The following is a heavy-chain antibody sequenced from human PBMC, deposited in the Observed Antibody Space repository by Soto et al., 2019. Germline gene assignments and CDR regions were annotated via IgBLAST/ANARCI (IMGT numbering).Heavy chain of an antibody. J-gene: IGHJ2*01. Sequence: QVQLQESGPGLVKPSGTLSVTCALSGGSISRSNWWSWVRQPPGKGLEWIGEIYHSGNTNYNPSLKSRVTISVDKSNNQFSLNLTSVTAADTAVYYCTRVLAALGNRWYFDLWGRGTLVSVSS. CDR1: GGSISRSNW. V-gene: IGHV4-4*02. CDR3: TRVLAALGNRWYFDL. D-gene: IGHD6-13*01. CDR2: IYHSGNT.